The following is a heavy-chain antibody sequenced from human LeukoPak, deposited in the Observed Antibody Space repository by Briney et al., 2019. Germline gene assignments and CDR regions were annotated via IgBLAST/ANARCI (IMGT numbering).Heavy chain of an antibody. J-gene: IGHJ6*03. CDR1: GFTFSSYA. V-gene: IGHV3-30*04. Sequence: PGGSLRLSCAASGFTFSSYAMHWVRQAPGKGLEWVAVISYDGSNKYYADSVKGRFTISRDNAKNSLYLQMNSLRAEDTAVYYCASQTLPGGNSHYYYMDVWGKGTTVTISS. CDR3: ASQTLPGGNSHYYYMDV. CDR2: ISYDGSNK. D-gene: IGHD4-23*01.